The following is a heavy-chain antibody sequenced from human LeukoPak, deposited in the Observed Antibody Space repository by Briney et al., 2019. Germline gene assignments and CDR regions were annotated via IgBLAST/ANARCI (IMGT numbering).Heavy chain of an antibody. CDR1: GFTVSSNY. J-gene: IGHJ4*02. CDR2: IYSGGST. CDR3: ARVQIAARSFDY. Sequence: PGGSLRLSCAASGFTVSSNYMSWVRQAPGQGLEWVSVIYSGGSTYYADSVKGRFTISRDNSKNTLYLQMNSLRAEDTAVYYCARVQIAARSFDYWGQGTLVTVSS. V-gene: IGHV3-66*01. D-gene: IGHD6-6*01.